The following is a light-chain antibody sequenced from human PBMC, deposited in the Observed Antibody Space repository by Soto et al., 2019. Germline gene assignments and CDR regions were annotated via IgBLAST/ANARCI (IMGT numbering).Light chain of an antibody. Sequence: EIVMTQSPATLSVSPGERATLSCRASQSVSSNLAWYQQKPGQAPRLLIYGASTRATGIPARFSGSGSGTEFTLTISSLLSEDYSVYYCQQYNNWPPITFGQGTRLEIK. V-gene: IGKV3-15*01. CDR2: GAS. J-gene: IGKJ5*01. CDR3: QQYNNWPPIT. CDR1: QSVSSN.